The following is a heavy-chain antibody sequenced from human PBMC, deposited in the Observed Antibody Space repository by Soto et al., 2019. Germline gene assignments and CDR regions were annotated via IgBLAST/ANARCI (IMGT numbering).Heavy chain of an antibody. D-gene: IGHD1-26*01. CDR1: GYTFTSYD. Sequence: QVQLVQSGAEVKKPGASVKVSCKASGYTFTSYDINWVRQATGQGLEWMGWMNPNRGNTGYAQKIQGRVTLTRHTAKISAYMELSSLGSEATAVYYCAIVGARPPDYWGQGTLVTVSS. CDR3: AIVGARPPDY. V-gene: IGHV1-8*02. J-gene: IGHJ4*02. CDR2: MNPNRGNT.